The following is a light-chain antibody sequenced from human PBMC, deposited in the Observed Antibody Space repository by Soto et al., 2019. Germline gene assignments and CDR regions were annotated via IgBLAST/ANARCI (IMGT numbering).Light chain of an antibody. CDR2: EVT. CDR1: SNDVGDYDL. CDR3: CSYAAVAASYI. V-gene: IGLV2-23*02. J-gene: IGLJ1*01. Sequence: QSVLTQPASVSASPGQSITISCTGTSNDVGDYDLVSWYQQHPGKAPQLMIYEVTKRPSGVTDRFSGSKSDNTASLTISGLQAEDEADYYCCSYAAVAASYIFATGSKVTVL.